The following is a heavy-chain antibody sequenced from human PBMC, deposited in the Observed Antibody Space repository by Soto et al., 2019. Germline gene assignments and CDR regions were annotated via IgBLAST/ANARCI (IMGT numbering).Heavy chain of an antibody. CDR2: TSGDGSST. V-gene: IGHV3-74*01. CDR3: VRGTNDWSGVDH. CDR1: GFTFSWTW. J-gene: IGHJ4*02. Sequence: PGESLKISCAASGFTFSWTWMHWVRQAPWKGLAWVSRTSGDGSSTDYADSVKGRFTISRDNARDTLFLQMSSLRAEDTALYYCVRGTNDWSGVDHWGQGTQVTVSS. D-gene: IGHD3-9*01.